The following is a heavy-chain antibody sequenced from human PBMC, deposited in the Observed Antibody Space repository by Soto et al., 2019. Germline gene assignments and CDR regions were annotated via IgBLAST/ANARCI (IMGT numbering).Heavy chain of an antibody. V-gene: IGHV4-59*12. CDR3: ARARATIAAAAIFDC. J-gene: IGHJ4*02. CDR2: IYYSGST. Sequence: SETLSLTCTVSGGSISSYYWSWIRQPPGKGLEWIGYIYYSGSTNYNPSLKSRVTISVDRSKNQFSLKLSSVTAADTAVYYCARARATIAAAAIFDCWGQGTLVTVSS. CDR1: GGSISSYY. D-gene: IGHD6-13*01.